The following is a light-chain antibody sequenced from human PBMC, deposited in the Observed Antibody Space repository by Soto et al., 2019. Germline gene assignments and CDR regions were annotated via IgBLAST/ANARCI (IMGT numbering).Light chain of an antibody. CDR3: QQYSTSLT. CDR1: QSVGST. CDR2: GAS. Sequence: EILMTQSPATLSVSPGERVILSCSASQSVGSTLAWYQQKPGQAPRLLIRGASTSATGVPARFSGSGSGTEFTLTISSLQSEDFAVYYCQQYSTSLTFGGGTTLEIK. J-gene: IGKJ4*02. V-gene: IGKV3-15*01.